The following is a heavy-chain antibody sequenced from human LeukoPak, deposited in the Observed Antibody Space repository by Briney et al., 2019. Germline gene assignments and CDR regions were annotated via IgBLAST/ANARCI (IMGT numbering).Heavy chain of an antibody. Sequence: GESLKISCKGSGYSFTSYWIGWVRQMPGKGLEWMGIIYPGDSDTRYSPSLQGQVTISADKSISTAYLQWSSLKASDTAMYYCARHGQSGSIAVAGTVNYWGQGTLVTVSS. J-gene: IGHJ4*02. CDR3: ARHGQSGSIAVAGTVNY. V-gene: IGHV5-51*01. CDR2: IYPGDSDT. CDR1: GYSFTSYW. D-gene: IGHD6-19*01.